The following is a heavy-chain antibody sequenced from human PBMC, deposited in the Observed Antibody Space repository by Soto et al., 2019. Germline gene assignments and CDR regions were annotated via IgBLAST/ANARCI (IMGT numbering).Heavy chain of an antibody. CDR2: ISGSSAST. CDR3: PKGPRYCSGGNCFEGLD. D-gene: IGHD2-15*01. V-gene: IGHV3-23*01. Sequence: EVQLLESGGGLVQPGGSLRVSCAASGFTFSNYAINWVRQAPGKGLEWVSGISGSSASTYYADSVNGRFTISRDHSKNTVLLQLNSLRSEDTAVYYYPKGPRYCSGGNCFEGLDWSQGSKVTVSS. J-gene: IGHJ4*02. CDR1: GFTFSNYA.